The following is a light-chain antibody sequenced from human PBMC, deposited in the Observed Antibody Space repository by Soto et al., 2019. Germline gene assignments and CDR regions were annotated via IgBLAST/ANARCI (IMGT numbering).Light chain of an antibody. CDR2: KSF. CDR1: QSISSW. J-gene: IGKJ2*01. Sequence: DIQMTQSPSTLSASVGDRVTITCRASQSISSWLAWYQQKPGKAPKLLIYKSFSLESGVPSRFSGIGSGTEFTLTISSLQPDDFATYYCQQYNSYSGTFGQGTKLEIK. CDR3: QQYNSYSGT. V-gene: IGKV1-5*03.